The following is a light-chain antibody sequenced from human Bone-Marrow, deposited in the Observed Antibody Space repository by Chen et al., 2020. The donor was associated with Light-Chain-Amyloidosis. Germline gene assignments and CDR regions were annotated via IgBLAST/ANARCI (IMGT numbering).Light chain of an antibody. Sequence: SYDMTQPPSVTQSPEQTDRITSSGDDLPTKYAYWYQQKPGQGPVLVINGDTERPSGISGRFCGSSSRTTATSSISGFQAEDEADYHCQSAYSSGTYEVIFGGGTKLTVL. V-gene: IGLV3-25*03. CDR3: QSAYSSGTYEVI. CDR1: DLPTKY. CDR2: GDT. J-gene: IGLJ2*01.